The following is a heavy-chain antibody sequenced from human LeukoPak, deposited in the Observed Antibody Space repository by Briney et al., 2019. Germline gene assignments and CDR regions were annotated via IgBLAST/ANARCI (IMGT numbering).Heavy chain of an antibody. CDR3: ARSGYFDL. Sequence: NPSEILSLTCTVSGASISSYYWSWIRQPPGKGLEWIGYIYSTGSTNYNPSLKSRVTISVDTSKNQFSLKLSSVTAADTAVYYCARSGYFDLWGRGTLVTVSS. CDR1: GASISSYY. D-gene: IGHD3-3*01. V-gene: IGHV4-59*01. CDR2: IYSTGST. J-gene: IGHJ2*01.